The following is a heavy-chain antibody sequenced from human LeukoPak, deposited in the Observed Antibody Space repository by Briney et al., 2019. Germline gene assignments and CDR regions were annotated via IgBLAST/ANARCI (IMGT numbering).Heavy chain of an antibody. V-gene: IGHV3-7*03. CDR3: ARGVVLDF. J-gene: IGHJ6*02. CDR1: GFTFSSYW. CDR2: INHNGNVN. D-gene: IGHD3-16*01. Sequence: GGSPRLSCAASGFTFSSYWMNWARQAPGKGLEWVASINHNGNVNYYVDSVKGRFTISRDNPKTSLFLQMTTLRPENPPLFFFARGVVLDFWAQGPPFTVSS.